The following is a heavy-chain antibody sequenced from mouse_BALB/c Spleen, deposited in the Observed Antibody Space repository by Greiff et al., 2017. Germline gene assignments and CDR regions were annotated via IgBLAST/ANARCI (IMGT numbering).Heavy chain of an antibody. Sequence: EVKLVESGPGLVKPSQSLSLTCTVTGYSITSDYAWNWIRQFPGNKLEWMGYISYSGSTSYNPSLKSRISITRDTSKNQFFLQLNSVTTEDTATYYCASSPPSYYGNYPFAYWGQGTLVTVSA. J-gene: IGHJ3*01. CDR1: GYSITSDYA. V-gene: IGHV3-2*02. CDR3: ASSPPSYYGNYPFAY. CDR2: ISYSGST. D-gene: IGHD2-10*01.